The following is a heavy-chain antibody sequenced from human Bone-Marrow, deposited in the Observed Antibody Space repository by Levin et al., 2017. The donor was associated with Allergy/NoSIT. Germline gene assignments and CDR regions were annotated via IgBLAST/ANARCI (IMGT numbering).Heavy chain of an antibody. J-gene: IGHJ4*02. V-gene: IGHV3-74*01. CDR2: INRGVTRT. CDR1: GFAFSNYW. CDR3: ARDPFAYNFGSGSYLDY. D-gene: IGHD3-10*01. Sequence: GASVKVSCAASGFAFSNYWMHWVRQAPGKGLVWVSRINRGVTRTTYADSVKGRFTISRDNAKNTLYLQMNSLRAEDTAVYYCARDPFAYNFGSGSYLDYWGQGTLVSVSS.